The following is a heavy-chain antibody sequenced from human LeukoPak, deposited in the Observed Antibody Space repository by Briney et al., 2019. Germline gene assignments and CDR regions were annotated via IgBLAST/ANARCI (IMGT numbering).Heavy chain of an antibody. CDR2: ISSSSSTI. D-gene: IGHD5-18*01. CDR1: GFTFSSYS. CDR3: VSPTRGYSSGGMDV. J-gene: IGHJ6*02. V-gene: IGHV3-48*02. Sequence: GGSLRLSCAASGFTFSSYSMNWVRQAPGKGLEWVSYISSSSSTIYYADSVKGRFTISRDNAKNSLYLQMNSLRDEDTAVYYCVSPTRGYSSGGMDVWGQGTTVTVSS.